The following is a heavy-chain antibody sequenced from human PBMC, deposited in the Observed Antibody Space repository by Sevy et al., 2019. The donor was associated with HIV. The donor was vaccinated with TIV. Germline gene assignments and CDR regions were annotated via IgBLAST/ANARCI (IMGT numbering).Heavy chain of an antibody. Sequence: GGSLRLSCAASGFTFSSYSMNWVRRAPGKGLEWVSSVSSSSSYIDYADSVKGRFTISRDNAKNSLYLQTNSLRAEDTAVYYCARDRSSSDYWGQGTLVTVSS. D-gene: IGHD6-6*01. CDR3: ARDRSSSDY. V-gene: IGHV3-21*01. J-gene: IGHJ4*02. CDR1: GFTFSSYS. CDR2: VSSSSSYI.